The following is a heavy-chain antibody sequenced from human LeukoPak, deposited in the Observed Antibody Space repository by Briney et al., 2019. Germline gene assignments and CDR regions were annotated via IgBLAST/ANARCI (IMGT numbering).Heavy chain of an antibody. J-gene: IGHJ4*02. CDR2: ISSSGSTI. CDR1: GFTLSDYY. D-gene: IGHD6-13*01. V-gene: IGHV3-11*01. CDR3: ARDRSLAAAAKIVAGPLDY. Sequence: GGSLRLSCAASGFTLSDYYMSWIRQAPGKGLEWVSYISSSGSTIYYADSVKGRFTISRDNAKNSLYLQMNSLRAEDTAVYYCARDRSLAAAAKIVAGPLDYWGQGTLVTVSS.